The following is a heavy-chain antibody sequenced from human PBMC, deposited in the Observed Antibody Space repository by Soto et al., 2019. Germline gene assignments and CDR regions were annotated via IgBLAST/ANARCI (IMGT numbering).Heavy chain of an antibody. CDR1: GFTFSSYG. J-gene: IGHJ6*04. CDR3: AKDIQGSDSCINV. V-gene: IGHV3-30*18. Sequence: QVQLVESGGGVVQPGRSLRLSCAASGFTFSSYGMHWVRQAPGKGLEWVAVISYDGSNKYYADSVKGRFTISRDNSKNTQYLQMNSLRAADKAVYYSAKDIQGSDSCINVWGEGTTVTASS. D-gene: IGHD1-20*01. CDR2: ISYDGSNK.